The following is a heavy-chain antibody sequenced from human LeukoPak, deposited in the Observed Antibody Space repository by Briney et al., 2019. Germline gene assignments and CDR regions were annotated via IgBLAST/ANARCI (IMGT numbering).Heavy chain of an antibody. D-gene: IGHD3-10*01. V-gene: IGHV3-23*01. Sequence: GGSLRLSCAASGFTLSSYAMSWVRQAPGKGLEWVSAISVSGNTYHADSVKSRFTISRDSSKNTLYLQMNRLRAEDAAVYYCAKGPRTVRFGDRHKGMFDYWGQGTLVTVSS. CDR1: GFTLSSYA. J-gene: IGHJ4*02. CDR2: ISVSGNT. CDR3: AKGPRTVRFGDRHKGMFDY.